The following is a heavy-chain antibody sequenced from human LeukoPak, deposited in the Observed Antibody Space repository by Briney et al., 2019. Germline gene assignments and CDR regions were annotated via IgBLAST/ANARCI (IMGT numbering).Heavy chain of an antibody. V-gene: IGHV4-59*08. CDR3: ARAGKYDSGTSLFDY. Sequence: SETLSLTCTVSGGSMSPYHWGWIRQPPGKGLEWTGYIYYSGSTNHNPSLKSRVTISVDTSKNQFSLKLSSVTAADTAIYYCARAGKYDSGTSLFDYWGQGTLVTVSS. J-gene: IGHJ4*02. CDR2: IYYSGST. D-gene: IGHD3-10*01. CDR1: GGSMSPYH.